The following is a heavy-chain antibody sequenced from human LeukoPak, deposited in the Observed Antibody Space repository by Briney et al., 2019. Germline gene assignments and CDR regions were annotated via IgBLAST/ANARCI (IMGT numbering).Heavy chain of an antibody. Sequence: PGGSLRLSCAASGFTFSSYSMNWVRQAPGKGLEWVSVIYSGGSTYYADSVKGRFTISRDNSKNTLYLQMNSLRAEDTAVYYCARDPNYYDSSGYYGPQFDYWGQGTLVTVSS. CDR1: GFTFSSYS. D-gene: IGHD3-22*01. V-gene: IGHV3-66*01. CDR2: IYSGGST. CDR3: ARDPNYYDSSGYYGPQFDY. J-gene: IGHJ4*02.